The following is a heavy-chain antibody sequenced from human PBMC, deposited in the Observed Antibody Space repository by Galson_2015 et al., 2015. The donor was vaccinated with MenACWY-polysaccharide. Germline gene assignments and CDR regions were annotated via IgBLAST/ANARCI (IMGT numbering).Heavy chain of an antibody. CDR3: ARVGYSNDFDY. CDR2: MNHKTGDA. Sequence: SVKVSCKASGYSFTSYDINWVRQATGQGLEWMGWMNHKTGDAGFAQKFQGRVTMTRDTSISTAYMELSSLTSEDTAVCYCARVGYSNDFDYWGQGTLVTVSS. J-gene: IGHJ4*02. D-gene: IGHD5-18*01. CDR1: GYSFTSYD. V-gene: IGHV1-8*01.